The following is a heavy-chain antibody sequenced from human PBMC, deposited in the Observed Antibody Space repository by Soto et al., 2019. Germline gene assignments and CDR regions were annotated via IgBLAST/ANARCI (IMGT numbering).Heavy chain of an antibody. V-gene: IGHV1-18*01. CDR1: GGTFSSYA. CDR3: ARDSGLPGRFWYFDI. Sequence: ASVKVSCKASGGTFSSYAISWVRQAPGQGLEWMGGISAFFGNTHYAQRLQGRVTMTTDTSTSTAYMELRGLRSDDTAVYYCARDSGLPGRFWYFDIWGRGTLVTVSS. CDR2: ISAFFGNT. D-gene: IGHD3-3*01. J-gene: IGHJ2*01.